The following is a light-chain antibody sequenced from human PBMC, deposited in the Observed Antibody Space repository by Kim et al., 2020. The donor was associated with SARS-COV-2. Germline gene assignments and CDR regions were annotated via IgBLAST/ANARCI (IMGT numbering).Light chain of an antibody. V-gene: IGLV2-14*03. Sequence: QSTLTQPASVSGSPGQSITISCTGTSSDLGDYNYVSWYQQHPGKAPKVMIYDVSNRPSGVSNRFSGSKSGNTASLTISGLLPEDEADYYCSSYTSTSTYLFGTGTKVTVL. CDR3: SSYTSTSTYL. CDR1: SSDLGDYNY. J-gene: IGLJ1*01. CDR2: DVS.